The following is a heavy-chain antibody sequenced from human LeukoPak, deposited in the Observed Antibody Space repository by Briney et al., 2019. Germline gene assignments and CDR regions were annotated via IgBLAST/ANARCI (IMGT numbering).Heavy chain of an antibody. J-gene: IGHJ5*02. V-gene: IGHV3-23*01. Sequence: GGSLRLSCAASGFTFSSYAMSWVRQAPWKGLEWVSAISGNGGSTFYADSVKGRFTISRDNSKNTLFLQSDSLRAEDTAVYYCVKASPYGGASSWGQGTLVTVSP. CDR1: GFTFSSYA. D-gene: IGHD4-23*01. CDR2: ISGNGGST. CDR3: VKASPYGGASS.